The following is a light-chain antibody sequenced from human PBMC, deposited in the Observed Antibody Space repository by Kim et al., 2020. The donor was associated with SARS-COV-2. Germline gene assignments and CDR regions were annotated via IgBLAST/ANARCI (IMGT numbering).Light chain of an antibody. J-gene: IGLJ3*02. CDR1: SSNIGIHY. CDR2: VNT. CDR3: GTWDSSLSAWV. V-gene: IGLV1-51*01. Sequence: QSVLTQPPSVAAAPGQKDTISCSGSSSNIGIHYVSWYQQLPGTAPKLLIYVNTNRPSGIPDRFSGSNSGTSATLVITGLQTGDEADYYCGTWDSSLSAWVLGGGTQLTVL.